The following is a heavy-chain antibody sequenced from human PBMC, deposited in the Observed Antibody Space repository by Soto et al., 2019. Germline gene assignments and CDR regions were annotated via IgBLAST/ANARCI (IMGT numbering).Heavy chain of an antibody. D-gene: IGHD3-22*01. CDR1: GGSFSGYF. CDR3: ARGISMIVEVQTDAHDNYYFDS. J-gene: IGHJ4*02. Sequence: QVQLQQWGAGLLKPSETLSLTCAVYGGSFSGYFWTWIRQPPGKGLEWIGEINHSGSANSNPSLKSRVHISVDASNNQFSQKLNSVTDADSGVNYCARGISMIVEVQTDAHDNYYFDSWGQGTLVTVSS. V-gene: IGHV4-34*01. CDR2: INHSGSA.